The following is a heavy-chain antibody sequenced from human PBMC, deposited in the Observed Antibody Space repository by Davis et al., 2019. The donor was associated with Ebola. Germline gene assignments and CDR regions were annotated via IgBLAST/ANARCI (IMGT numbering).Heavy chain of an antibody. V-gene: IGHV3-23*01. CDR1: GFRFSGYA. CDR3: AKDRVHGVFPEY. D-gene: IGHD1-1*01. J-gene: IGHJ4*02. CDR2: ISGSGDAT. Sequence: GSLRLSCAGSGFRFSGYAMSWVRQAPGKGLEWVSGISGSGDATYYRDSVKGRFTVSRDNSRNTLYLQMNSLRAEDTAIYYCAKDRVHGVFPEYWGQGTLVTVSS.